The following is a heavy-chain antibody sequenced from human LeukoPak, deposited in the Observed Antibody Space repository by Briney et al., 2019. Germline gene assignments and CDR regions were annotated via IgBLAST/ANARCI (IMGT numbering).Heavy chain of an antibody. V-gene: IGHV3-30*18. CDR3: AKLAWQQLVQDPWFDP. D-gene: IGHD6-13*01. J-gene: IGHJ5*02. CDR2: ISYDGSNK. CDR1: GFTFSSYG. Sequence: GRSLRLSCAASGFTFSSYGMHWVRQAPGKGLEWVAVISYDGSNKYYADSVKGRFTISRDNSKNTLYLQMNSLRAEDTAVYYCAKLAWQQLVQDPWFDPWGQGTLVTVSS.